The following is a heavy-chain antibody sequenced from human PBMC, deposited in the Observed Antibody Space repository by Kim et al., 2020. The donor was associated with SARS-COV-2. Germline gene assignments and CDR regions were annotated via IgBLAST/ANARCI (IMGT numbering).Heavy chain of an antibody. V-gene: IGHV3-48*02. J-gene: IGHJ4*02. D-gene: IGHD3-16*01. CDR2: ISSSSSTI. Sequence: GGSLRLSCAASGFTFSSYSMNWVRQAPGKGLEWVSYISSSSSTIYYADSVKGRFTISRDNAKNSLYLQMNSLRDEDTAVYYCARGSRVVDYVWGSRHRYYFDYWGQGTLVTVSS. CDR1: GFTFSSYS. CDR3: ARGSRVVDYVWGSRHRYYFDY.